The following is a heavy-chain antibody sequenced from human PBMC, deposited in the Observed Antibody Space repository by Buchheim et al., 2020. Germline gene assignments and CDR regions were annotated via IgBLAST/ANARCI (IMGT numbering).Heavy chain of an antibody. CDR2: INLSGDTT. V-gene: IGHV3-48*03. CDR3: VRELEVGDSSEGFDF. D-gene: IGHD1-26*01. CDR1: GFSFSSYE. J-gene: IGHJ4*02. Sequence: ELQLVESGGDLVQPGGSLSLSCEGSGFSFSSYEIHWVRQAPGKGLEWVSYINLSGDTTLYADSVRGRFTISRDNARNSVSLQMSSLKVEDTAVYFCVRELEVGDSSEGFDFWGQGTL.